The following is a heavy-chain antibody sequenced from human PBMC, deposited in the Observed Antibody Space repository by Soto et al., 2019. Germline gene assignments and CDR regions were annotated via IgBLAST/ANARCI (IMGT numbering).Heavy chain of an antibody. J-gene: IGHJ6*02. V-gene: IGHV1-69*06. Sequence: SVKVSCKASGGTFSSYAISWVRQAPGQGLEWMGGIIPIFGTANYAQKFQGRVTITADKSTSTAYMELSSLRSEDTAVYYCARDHQPQLYYYYGMDVWGQGTTVTVSS. D-gene: IGHD1-1*01. CDR3: ARDHQPQLYYYYGMDV. CDR1: GGTFSSYA. CDR2: IIPIFGTA.